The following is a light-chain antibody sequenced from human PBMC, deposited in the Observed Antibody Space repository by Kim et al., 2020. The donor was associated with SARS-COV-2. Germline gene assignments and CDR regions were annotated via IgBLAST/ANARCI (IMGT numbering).Light chain of an antibody. Sequence: SPVERATLSCRASQTVTSNYLAWYQQKPGQAPMLLIYGASSRATGIPDRFSGSGSGTDFTLTISRLEPEDFAVYYCQQYGSSPATFGQGTKVDIK. V-gene: IGKV3-20*01. CDR1: QTVTSNY. CDR2: GAS. J-gene: IGKJ1*01. CDR3: QQYGSSPAT.